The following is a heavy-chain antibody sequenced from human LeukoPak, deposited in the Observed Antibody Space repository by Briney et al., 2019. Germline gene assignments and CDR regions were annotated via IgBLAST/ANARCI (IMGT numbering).Heavy chain of an antibody. CDR1: GYTFTDYY. CDR2: LNPNSGDT. CDR3: AANPVTGYYGSGDY. D-gene: IGHD3-10*01. J-gene: IGHJ4*02. Sequence: GASVKVSCKASGYTFTDYYMHWVRQAPGQGLEWMGWLNPNSGDTNYAQKFQGRVSMTTDTSTSTAYMELRSLRSDDTAVYYCAANPVTGYYGSGDYWGQGTLVTVSS. V-gene: IGHV1-2*02.